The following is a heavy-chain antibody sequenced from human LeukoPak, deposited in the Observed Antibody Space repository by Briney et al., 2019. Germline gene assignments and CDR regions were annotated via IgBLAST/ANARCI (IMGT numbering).Heavy chain of an antibody. CDR1: GFTFNTYT. CDR2: ISSSSSYI. CDR3: ARDLNWETY. V-gene: IGHV3-21*01. Sequence: GGPLRLSCAASGFTFNTYTLNWVRQAPGKGLEWVSSISSSSSYIYYSDSVKGRFTISRDNAKNSLYLQMNSLRAEDTAVYYCARDLNWETYWGQGTLVSVSS. J-gene: IGHJ4*02. D-gene: IGHD7-27*01.